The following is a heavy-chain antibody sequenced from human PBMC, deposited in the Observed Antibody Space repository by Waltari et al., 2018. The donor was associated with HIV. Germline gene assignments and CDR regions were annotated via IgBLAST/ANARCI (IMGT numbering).Heavy chain of an antibody. Sequence: VQLVESGGGLIQPGGSLSLSCAASGFSVSDNYMSWVRQAPGKRPEWVSVVYLGGSTDYADSGRGRFTTSRDESKNMLYLQMNSLRAEDTAVYYCARALTRGLWDSWGQGTLVSVSS. J-gene: IGHJ4*02. CDR1: GFSVSDNY. CDR2: VYLGGST. V-gene: IGHV3-53*01. CDR3: ARALTRGLWDS. D-gene: IGHD2-2*01.